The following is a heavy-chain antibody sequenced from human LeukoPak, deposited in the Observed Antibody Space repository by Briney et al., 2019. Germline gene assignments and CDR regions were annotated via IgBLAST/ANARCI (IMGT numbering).Heavy chain of an antibody. CDR1: GFTFSSYW. CDR2: IKQDGSEK. D-gene: IGHD2-2*01. J-gene: IGHJ4*02. V-gene: IGHV3-7*03. CDR3: ARAPLIVVVPAATYFDY. Sequence: GGSLRLSCAASGFTFSSYWMSWVRQAPGKGLEWVANIKQDGSEKYYVDSVKGRFTISRDNAKNSLYLQMNSLRAEDTAVYYCARAPLIVVVPAATYFDYWGQGTLVTVSS.